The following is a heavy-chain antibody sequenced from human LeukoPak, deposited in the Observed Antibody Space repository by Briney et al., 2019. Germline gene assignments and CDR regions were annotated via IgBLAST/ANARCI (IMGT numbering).Heavy chain of an antibody. V-gene: IGHV1-2*02. CDR1: GYTFTGYY. J-gene: IGHJ5*02. D-gene: IGHD3-10*01. CDR2: INPNSGDT. Sequence: ASVKVSCKASGYTFTGYYMHWVRQAPGQGLEWMGWINPNSGDTNYAQKFQDRVAMTRDTSISTAYIELNLLRSDDTAVFYCARGDYYGSPKVVAAWGQGTLVTVSS. CDR3: ARGDYYGSPKVVAA.